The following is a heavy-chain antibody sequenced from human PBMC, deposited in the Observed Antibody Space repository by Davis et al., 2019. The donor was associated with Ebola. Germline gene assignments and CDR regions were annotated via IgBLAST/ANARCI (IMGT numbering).Heavy chain of an antibody. V-gene: IGHV3-64D*06. J-gene: IGHJ5*01. D-gene: IGHD6-25*01. Sequence: GESLKISCSVSGFTFSAYEMHWVRQAPGKGLEYVTTISHNGARTYSADSVKGRFVVSRDNSNNILYLQMSSLRADDTAVYYCARDVGSAWDPSTWFDSWGQGTLVNVSS. CDR2: ISHNGART. CDR3: ARDVGSAWDPSTWFDS. CDR1: GFTFSAYE.